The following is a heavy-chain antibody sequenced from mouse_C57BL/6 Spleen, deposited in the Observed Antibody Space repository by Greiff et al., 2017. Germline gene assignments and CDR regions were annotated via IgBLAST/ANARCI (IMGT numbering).Heavy chain of an antibody. J-gene: IGHJ4*01. V-gene: IGHV1-80*01. CDR2: IYPGDGDT. CDR3: ARYDYYGSSYYAMDY. Sequence: QAQLQQSGAELVKPGASVKISCKASGYAFSSYWMNWVKQRPGKGLEWIGQIYPGDGDTNYNGKFKGKATLTADKSSSTAYMQLSSLTSEDSAVYFCARYDYYGSSYYAMDYWGQGTSVTVSS. CDR1: GYAFSSYW. D-gene: IGHD1-1*01.